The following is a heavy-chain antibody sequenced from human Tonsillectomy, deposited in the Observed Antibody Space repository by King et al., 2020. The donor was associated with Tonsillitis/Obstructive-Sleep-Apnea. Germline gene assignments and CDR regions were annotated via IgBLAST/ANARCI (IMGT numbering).Heavy chain of an antibody. J-gene: IGHJ5*02. D-gene: IGHD3-3*01. CDR1: GYTFTTYA. CDR2: LNTGNGNT. V-gene: IGHV1-3*04. Sequence: VQLVQSGAEVKKPGASVKVSCKASGYTFTTYAMHWLRQAPGQRIEWMGWLNTGNGNTKYSQKFQGRVTITRDTSASTAYMELRSLRSEDTAVYYCATTTIFGVGGFDPWGQGTLVTVSS. CDR3: ATTTIFGVGGFDP.